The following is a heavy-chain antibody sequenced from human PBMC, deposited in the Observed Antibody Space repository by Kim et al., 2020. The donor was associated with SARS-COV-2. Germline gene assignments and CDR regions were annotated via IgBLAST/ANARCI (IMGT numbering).Heavy chain of an antibody. CDR2: K. J-gene: IGHJ4*02. D-gene: IGHD4-17*01. CDR3: ASIEMTTVTDY. Sequence: KYYADSGKGRFTISRDKSKNTLYLQMNSRRAEDTAVYYCASIEMTTVTDYWGQGTLVTVSS. V-gene: IGHV3-30*01.